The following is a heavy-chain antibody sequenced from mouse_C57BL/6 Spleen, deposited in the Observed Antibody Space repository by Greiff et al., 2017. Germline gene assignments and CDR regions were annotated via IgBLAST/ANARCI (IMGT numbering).Heavy chain of an antibody. V-gene: IGHV1-55*01. CDR3: ARSRAGYGYENFDV. Sequence: QVQLQQPGAELVKPGASVKMSCKASGYTFTSYWITWVKQRPGQGLEWIGDIYPGSGSTNYNEKFKSKATLTVDTSSSTAYMQLSSLTSEDSAVYFCARSRAGYGYENFDVWGTGTTVTVSS. D-gene: IGHD2-2*01. J-gene: IGHJ1*03. CDR2: IYPGSGST. CDR1: GYTFTSYW.